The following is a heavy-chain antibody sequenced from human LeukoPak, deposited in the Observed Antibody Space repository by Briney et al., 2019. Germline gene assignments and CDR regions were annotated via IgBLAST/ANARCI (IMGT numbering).Heavy chain of an antibody. Sequence: GGSLRLSCAASGFTFSSYGMHWVRQAPGKGLEWVAFIRYDGSNKYYADSVKGRFTISRDNSKNTLYLQMNSLRAEDTAVYYCASSPSPPIVVVPAAIDYWGQGTLVTVSS. CDR2: IRYDGSNK. D-gene: IGHD2-2*01. CDR1: GFTFSSYG. J-gene: IGHJ4*02. V-gene: IGHV3-30*02. CDR3: ASSPSPPIVVVPAAIDY.